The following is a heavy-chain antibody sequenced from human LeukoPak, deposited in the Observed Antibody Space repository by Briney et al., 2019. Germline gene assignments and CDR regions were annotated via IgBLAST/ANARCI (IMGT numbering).Heavy chain of an antibody. CDR1: GFTFSSYW. J-gene: IGHJ6*02. CDR3: ARERVYYDSSGYYYHYYGMDV. V-gene: IGHV3-7*01. Sequence: GGSLRLSCAASGFTFSSYWMSWVRQAPGKGLEWVANIKQDGSEKYYVDSVKGRFTISRDNAKNSLYLQMNSLRAEDTAVYYCARERVYYDSSGYYYHYYGMDVWGQGTLVTVSS. CDR2: IKQDGSEK. D-gene: IGHD3-22*01.